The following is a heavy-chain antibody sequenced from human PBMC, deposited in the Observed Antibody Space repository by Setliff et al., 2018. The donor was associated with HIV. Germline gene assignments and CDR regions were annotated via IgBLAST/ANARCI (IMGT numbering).Heavy chain of an antibody. CDR3: ARVVRPTVAEYYFDY. CDR2: MNPKIGNT. CDR1: GYTFTSYD. V-gene: IGHV1-8*02. Sequence: ASVKVSCKASGYTFTSYDINWVRQAPGQGLECMGWMNPKIGNTGYVQKFQGRVTMTRNTSISTAYMELTGLRSEDTAMYYCARVVRPTVAEYYFDYWGQGTLVTVAS. D-gene: IGHD6-19*01. J-gene: IGHJ4*02.